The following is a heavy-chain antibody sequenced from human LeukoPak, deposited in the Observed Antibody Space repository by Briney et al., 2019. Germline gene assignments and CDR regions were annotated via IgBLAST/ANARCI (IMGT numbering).Heavy chain of an antibody. CDR1: GYSISSGNY. CDR3: ARAYSKLDY. V-gene: IGHV4-38-2*01. CDR2: IYHSGST. Sequence: SETLSLTCAVSGYSISSGNYWGWIRQPPGKGLEWIGSIYHSGSTYYNPSLKSRVTISVDTSKNQFSLKLSSVTAADTAVYYCARAYSKLDYWGQGTLVTVSS. D-gene: IGHD4-11*01. J-gene: IGHJ4*02.